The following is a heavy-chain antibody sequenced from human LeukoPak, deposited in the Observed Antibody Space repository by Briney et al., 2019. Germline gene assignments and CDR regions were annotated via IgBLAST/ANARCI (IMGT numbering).Heavy chain of an antibody. V-gene: IGHV4-30-2*01. Sequence: SQTLSLTCAVSGGSISSGGYSWSWIRQPPGKGLEWIGYIYHSGSTYYNPSLKSRVTISVDRSKNQFSLKLSSVTAADTAVYYCARVGPTTVPDAFDIWGQGTMVTVSS. CDR3: ARVGPTTVPDAFDI. J-gene: IGHJ3*02. D-gene: IGHD4-4*01. CDR1: GGSISSGGYS. CDR2: IYHSGST.